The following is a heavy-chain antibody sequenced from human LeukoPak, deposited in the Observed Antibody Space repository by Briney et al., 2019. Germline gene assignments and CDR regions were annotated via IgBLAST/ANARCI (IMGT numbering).Heavy chain of an antibody. CDR3: ASWVSSSSHFDY. D-gene: IGHD6-6*01. CDR1: GFTFSSYG. J-gene: IGHJ4*02. V-gene: IGHV3-30*02. CDR2: IRYDGRNK. Sequence: GGSLRLSCAASGFTFSSYGMNWVRQAPGKGLEWVAFIRYDGRNKYYADSVKGRFTISRDNSKNTLYLQMNSLRAEDTAVYYCASWVSSSSHFDYWGQGTLVTVSS.